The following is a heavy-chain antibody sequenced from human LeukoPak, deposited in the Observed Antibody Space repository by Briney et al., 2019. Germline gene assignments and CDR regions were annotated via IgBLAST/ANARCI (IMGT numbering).Heavy chain of an antibody. J-gene: IGHJ4*02. CDR1: GFTFSSYW. CDR3: ARERGGYCTNGVCYSYLTYYFDY. V-gene: IGHV3-7*01. D-gene: IGHD2-8*01. Sequence: SGGSLRLSCAASGFTFSSYWMSWVRQAPGKGLEWVANIKQDGSGKYYVDSVKGRFTISRDNAKNSLYLQMNSLRAEDTAVYYCARERGGYCTNGVCYSYLTYYFDYWGQGTLVTVSS. CDR2: IKQDGSGK.